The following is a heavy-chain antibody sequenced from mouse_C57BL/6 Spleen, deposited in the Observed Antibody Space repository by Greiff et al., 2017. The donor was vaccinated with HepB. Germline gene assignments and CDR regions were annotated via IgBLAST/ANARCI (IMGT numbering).Heavy chain of an antibody. CDR2: ISSGSSTI. D-gene: IGHD1-1*01. CDR1: GFTFSDYG. CDR3: ARLYYGSSLDY. V-gene: IGHV5-17*01. J-gene: IGHJ2*01. Sequence: EVQLVESGGGLVKPGGSLKLSCAASGFTFSDYGMHWVRQAPEKGLEWVAYISSGSSTIYYADTVKGRFTISRDNAKNTLFLQMTSLRSEDTAMYYCARLYYGSSLDYWGQGTTLTVSS.